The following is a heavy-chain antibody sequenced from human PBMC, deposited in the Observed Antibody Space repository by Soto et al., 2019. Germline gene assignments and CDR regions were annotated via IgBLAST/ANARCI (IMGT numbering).Heavy chain of an antibody. V-gene: IGHV3-7*01. Sequence: GGSLRLSCAASGFTFSSYWMSWVRQAPGKGLEWVANIKQDGSEKYYVDSVKGRFTISRDNAKNSLYLQMNSLRAEDTAVYYCAREYCSSTSCYRNAFDIWGQGTMVTVSS. CDR2: IKQDGSEK. CDR3: AREYCSSTSCYRNAFDI. J-gene: IGHJ3*02. D-gene: IGHD2-2*01. CDR1: GFTFSSYW.